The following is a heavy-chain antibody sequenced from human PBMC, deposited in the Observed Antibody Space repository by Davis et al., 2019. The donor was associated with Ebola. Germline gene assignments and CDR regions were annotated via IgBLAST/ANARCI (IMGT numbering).Heavy chain of an antibody. J-gene: IGHJ4*02. CDR3: ARGLLWFGELLPTYYFDY. CDR1: GFTFSTYS. D-gene: IGHD3-10*01. CDR2: ISSDSDYI. Sequence: GGSLRLSCAASGFTFSTYSMSWVRQAPGKGLEWVSSISSDSDYIYYADSVKGRFTISRDNAKNSLYLQMNSLRAEDTAVYYCARGLLWFGELLPTYYFDYWGQGTLVTVSS. V-gene: IGHV3-21*04.